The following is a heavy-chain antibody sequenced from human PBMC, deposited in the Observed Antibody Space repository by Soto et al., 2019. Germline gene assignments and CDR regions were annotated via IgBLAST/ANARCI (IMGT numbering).Heavy chain of an antibody. CDR3: AHRPDDSGYFDY. V-gene: IGHV6-1*01. J-gene: IGHJ4*02. Sequence: SQTLSLTCAISGDSVSSNSAAWNWVRQSPSRGLEWLGRTYYRSKWNNDYAVSVKRRITITKDTSKNQVILTVTNTDPVDTATYYCAHRPDDSGYFDYWGQGALVTVSS. D-gene: IGHD3-22*01. CDR1: GDSVSSNSAA. CDR2: TYYRSKWNN.